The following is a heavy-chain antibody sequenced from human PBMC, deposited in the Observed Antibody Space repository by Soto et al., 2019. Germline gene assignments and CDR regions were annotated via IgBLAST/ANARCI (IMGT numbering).Heavy chain of an antibody. D-gene: IGHD3-10*01. CDR1: GYTFTSYD. CDR2: MNPNSGNT. Sequence: QVQLVQSGAEVKKPGASVKVSCKASGYTFTSYDINWVRQATGQGLEWMGWMNPNSGNTGYAQKFQGRVTMTRNTFXSTAYMELSSLRSEDTAVYYCARGVLMVRGVITGYWGQGTLVTVSS. J-gene: IGHJ4*02. CDR3: ARGVLMVRGVITGY. V-gene: IGHV1-8*01.